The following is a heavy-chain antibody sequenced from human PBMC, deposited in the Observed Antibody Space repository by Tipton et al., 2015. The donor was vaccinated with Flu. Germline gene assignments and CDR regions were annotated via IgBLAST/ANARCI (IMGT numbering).Heavy chain of an antibody. D-gene: IGHD4-11*01. Sequence: TLSLTCSVSGDSIASDYFWCWIRQPPGKGLEWIGNIHRTGNAYYNPSLRSRVSISVDKTKNHFSLRLTSVTAADTAVYFCARRDCSNYVSEPKNWFDPWGQGTLVTVSS. CDR1: GDSIASDYF. CDR3: ARRDCSNYVSEPKNWFDP. J-gene: IGHJ5*02. CDR2: IHRTGNA. V-gene: IGHV4-38-2*01.